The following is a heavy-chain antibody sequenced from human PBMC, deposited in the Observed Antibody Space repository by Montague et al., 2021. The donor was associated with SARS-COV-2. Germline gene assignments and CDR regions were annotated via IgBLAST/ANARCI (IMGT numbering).Heavy chain of an antibody. Sequence: SETLSLTCSVSGDSIRSSGYYWGWIRQPPGKGLEWIGNVYYSGSTNYNPSLKSRVTIPVDTSKNQFSLELRSVTAADTAVYYCAKLGFVELWLNLGWFDPWGQGTLVTVSS. CDR3: AKLGFVELWLNLGWFDP. CDR1: GDSIRSSGYY. V-gene: IGHV4-39*01. D-gene: IGHD3-16*02. J-gene: IGHJ5*02. CDR2: VYYSGST.